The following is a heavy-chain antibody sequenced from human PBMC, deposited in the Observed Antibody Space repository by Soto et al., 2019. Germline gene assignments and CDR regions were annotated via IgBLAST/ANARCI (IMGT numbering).Heavy chain of an antibody. Sequence: PGGSLRLSCAASGFTFSSYAMTWVRQAPGKGLEYVSSITGSGAGTVYADSVKGRFTISRDNAKNTLFLQMNSLRAEDTAVYYCTKDFDSNQGYWGQGSLVTVSS. V-gene: IGHV3-23*01. CDR3: TKDFDSNQGY. CDR1: GFTFSSYA. J-gene: IGHJ4*02. D-gene: IGHD4-4*01. CDR2: ITGSGAGT.